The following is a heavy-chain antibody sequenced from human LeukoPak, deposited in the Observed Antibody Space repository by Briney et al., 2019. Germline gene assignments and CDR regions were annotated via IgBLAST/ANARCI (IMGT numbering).Heavy chain of an antibody. CDR3: ARGMNYYGSGSYYLDY. CDR2: IYHSGST. Sequence: PSETLSLTCAVSGGSISSGGYSWSWIRQPPGKGLEWIGYIYHSGSTYYNPSLKSRVTISVDRSKNQFSPKLSSVTAADTAVYYCARGMNYYGSGSYYLDYWGQGTLVTVSS. D-gene: IGHD3-10*01. CDR1: GGSISSGGYS. J-gene: IGHJ4*02. V-gene: IGHV4-30-2*01.